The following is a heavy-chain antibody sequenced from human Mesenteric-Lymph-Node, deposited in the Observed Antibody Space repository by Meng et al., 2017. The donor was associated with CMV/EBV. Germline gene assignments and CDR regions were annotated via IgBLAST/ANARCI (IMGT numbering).Heavy chain of an antibody. D-gene: IGHD3-16*01. Sequence: GGSLRLSCAASGFTFNNYWMSWVRQAPGKGLEWVASIKQDGSEKYYVDSVKGRFTISRDNVKNSLYLQMNSLRAEDTAVYYCAKGGDRFDYWGQGTLVTVSS. CDR2: IKQDGSEK. CDR1: GFTFNNYW. CDR3: AKGGDRFDY. J-gene: IGHJ4*02. V-gene: IGHV3-7*03.